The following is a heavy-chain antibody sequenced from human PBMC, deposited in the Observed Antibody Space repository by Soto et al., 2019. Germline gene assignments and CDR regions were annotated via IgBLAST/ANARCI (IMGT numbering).Heavy chain of an antibody. D-gene: IGHD6-13*01. Sequence: QVQLVQSGAEVKKPGASVKVSCKASGYTFTSYYMHWVRQAPGQGLEWMGIINPSGSSTSYAQKFQGRVTITRDTSTSTVYRELSSVRSEDTAVYYCATSGYSSSWYFDLWGRGTLVTVSS. J-gene: IGHJ2*01. CDR2: INPSGSST. V-gene: IGHV1-46*01. CDR3: ATSGYSSSWYFDL. CDR1: GYTFTSYY.